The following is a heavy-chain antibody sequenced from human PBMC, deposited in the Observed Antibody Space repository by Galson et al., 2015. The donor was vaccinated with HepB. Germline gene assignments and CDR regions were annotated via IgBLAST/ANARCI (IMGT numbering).Heavy chain of an antibody. CDR2: ISSSSSTI. CDR3: ARDLKRLWSTYYFDY. D-gene: IGHD5-18*01. CDR1: GFTFSSYS. Sequence: SLRLSCAASGFTFSSYSMNWVRQAPGKGLEWVSYISSSSSTIYYADSVKGRFTISRDNAKNSLYLQMNSLRAEDTAVYYCARDLKRLWSTYYFDYWGQGTLVTVSS. V-gene: IGHV3-48*01. J-gene: IGHJ4*02.